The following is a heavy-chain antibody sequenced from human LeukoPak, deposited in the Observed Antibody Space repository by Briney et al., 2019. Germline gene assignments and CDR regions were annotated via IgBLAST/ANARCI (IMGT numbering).Heavy chain of an antibody. Sequence: SETLSLTCSVSGGSISSYYWSWIRKPPGKGLVWIGYIYYSGSTNYNPSLKSRVTMSVDASKNQFTLKLTSVTAADTAVYYCERLRPVAGYDAFDIWGHGTMVTVSS. CDR2: IYYSGST. CDR1: GGSISSYY. D-gene: IGHD6-19*01. V-gene: IGHV4-59*08. CDR3: ERLRPVAGYDAFDI. J-gene: IGHJ3*02.